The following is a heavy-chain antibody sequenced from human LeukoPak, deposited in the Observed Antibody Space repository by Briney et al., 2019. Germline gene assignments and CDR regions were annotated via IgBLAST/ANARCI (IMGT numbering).Heavy chain of an antibody. V-gene: IGHV1-69*06. CDR1: GGTFIYYA. J-gene: IGHJ3*02. D-gene: IGHD2-2*01. Sequence: SVTVSFLASGGTFIYYACSWLRPARGQGLEWMGRIIVIFGTANYAQTFQGSVTITADKSTSTAYMELSSLRSECTAVYYCSRGYCSSTSCEAFDIWGQGTMVTVSS. CDR3: SRGYCSSTSCEAFDI. CDR2: IIVIFGTA.